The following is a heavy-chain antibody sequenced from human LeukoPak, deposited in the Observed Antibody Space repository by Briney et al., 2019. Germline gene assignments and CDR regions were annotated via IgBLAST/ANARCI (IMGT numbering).Heavy chain of an antibody. D-gene: IGHD3-22*01. Sequence: PSETLSLTRIVSGGSISDDYWGWGRQPPGKGVEWSGYMYYTGDANYNPSLKSGVTISVETSKNQVSLKRRSVTAADTAVYYCASMRRGWLQIDSWGQGTLVTVSS. J-gene: IGHJ4*02. CDR1: GGSISDDY. V-gene: IGHV4-59*01. CDR2: MYYTGDA. CDR3: ASMRRGWLQIDS.